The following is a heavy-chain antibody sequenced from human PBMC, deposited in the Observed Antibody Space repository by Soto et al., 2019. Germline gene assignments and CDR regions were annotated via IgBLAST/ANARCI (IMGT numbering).Heavy chain of an antibody. Sequence: QVQLQESGPGLVKPSETLSLTCTVSGGSVSSGRYYWSWIRQPPGKGLEWIGYIYYSGSTNYNPSRRSRVTISVDTYKNQFSLKLSSVTAADTAVYYCARISGYSYGLPPYFDFWGQGTLVTVSS. CDR2: IYYSGST. J-gene: IGHJ4*02. CDR3: ARISGYSYGLPPYFDF. CDR1: GGSVSSGRYY. D-gene: IGHD5-18*01. V-gene: IGHV4-61*01.